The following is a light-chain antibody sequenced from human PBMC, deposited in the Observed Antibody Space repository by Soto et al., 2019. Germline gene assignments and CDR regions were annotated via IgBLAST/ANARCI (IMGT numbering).Light chain of an antibody. CDR1: SSDVGGYKY. CDR2: DVT. J-gene: IGLJ1*01. Sequence: QSALTQPAAVSGSPGQSITISCTGTSSDVGGYKYVSWYQQHPDKAPKLIIYDVTNRPSGISNRFSGSKSGNTASLTISGLQAEDEADYYCSSYTSSSSYVFCTGTTLTVL. V-gene: IGLV2-14*01. CDR3: SSYTSSSSYV.